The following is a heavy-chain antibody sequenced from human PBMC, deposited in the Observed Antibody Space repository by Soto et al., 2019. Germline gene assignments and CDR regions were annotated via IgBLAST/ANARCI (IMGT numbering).Heavy chain of an antibody. D-gene: IGHD3-3*01. CDR1: GFDFGDYY. CDR2: IDSDDGTT. J-gene: IGHJ4*02. Sequence: PGGSLRLSCTASGFDFGDYYTSWIRQAPGKGLEWVSYIDSDDGTTYYTDSVKGRFTISRDNAKNSLYLQMNSLRVEDTALYYCVRPYYTSSWFPFDRWGQGTLVTVSS. CDR3: VRPYYTSSWFPFDR. V-gene: IGHV3-11*01.